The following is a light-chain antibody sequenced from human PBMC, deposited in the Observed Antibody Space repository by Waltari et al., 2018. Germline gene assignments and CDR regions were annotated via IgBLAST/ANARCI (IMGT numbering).Light chain of an antibody. CDR3: AAWDDSLSGVV. J-gene: IGLJ2*01. CDR1: SSNIGNNY. CDR2: RNN. V-gene: IGLV1-47*01. Sequence: QSVLTQPPSASGTPGQRVTISCSGSSSNIGNNYVHWYHQVPGTAPKLLIYRNNQRPSGVPDRVSGSKSGTSASLAISGLRSEDEGDYYCAAWDDSLSGVVFGGGTKLTVL.